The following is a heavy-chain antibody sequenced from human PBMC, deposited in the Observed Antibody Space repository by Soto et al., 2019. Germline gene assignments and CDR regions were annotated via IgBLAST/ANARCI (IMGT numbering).Heavy chain of an antibody. D-gene: IGHD5-12*01. CDR2: ICYSGST. CDR1: GDSLSRADYC. J-gene: IGHJ4*02. Sequence: QVQLQESGPGLVKPSQTLSLTCTVSGDSLSRADYCWIWIRQAPGKGLEWIGYICYSGSTYHNPSLKSRTAMSVDTSTKQFSLTLTSVTAADTAVYYCAREESGLFDYWGQGRLVTVSS. CDR3: AREESGLFDY. V-gene: IGHV4-30-4*08.